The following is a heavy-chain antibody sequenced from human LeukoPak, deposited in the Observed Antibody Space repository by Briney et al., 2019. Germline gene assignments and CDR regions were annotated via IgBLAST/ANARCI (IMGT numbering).Heavy chain of an antibody. CDR1: GFTFSSYE. Sequence: GGSLRLSCAASGFTFSSYEMNWVRQAPGKGLEWVSYISSSGSTIYYADSVKGRFTISRDNAKNSLYLQMNSLRAEDTAVYYCARGEGYYYDSSGYYWRQGTLVTVSS. CDR3: ARGEGYYYDSSGYY. J-gene: IGHJ4*02. CDR2: ISSSGSTI. V-gene: IGHV3-48*03. D-gene: IGHD3-22*01.